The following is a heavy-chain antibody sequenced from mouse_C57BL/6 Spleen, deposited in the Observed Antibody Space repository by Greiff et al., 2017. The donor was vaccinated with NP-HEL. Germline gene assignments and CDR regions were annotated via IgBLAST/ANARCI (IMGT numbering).Heavy chain of an antibody. D-gene: IGHD4-1*01. CDR1: GYTFTSYW. CDR2: IDPSDSYT. J-gene: IGHJ1*03. Sequence: QVQLQQPGAELVKPGASVKLSCKASGYTFTSYWMQWVKQRPGQGLEWIGEIDPSDSYTNYNQKFKGKATLTVDTSSSTAYMQLSSLTSEDSAVYYCARNGDVDVWGTGTTVTVSS. V-gene: IGHV1-50*01. CDR3: ARNGDVDV.